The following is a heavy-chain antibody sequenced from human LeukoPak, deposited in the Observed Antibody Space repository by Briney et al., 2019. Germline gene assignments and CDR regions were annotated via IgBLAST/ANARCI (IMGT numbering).Heavy chain of an antibody. V-gene: IGHV4-59*01. CDR1: GGSISSYY. CDR3: ARGGPPGYYDSSGYLDYYYYMDV. D-gene: IGHD3-22*01. J-gene: IGHJ6*03. Sequence: PSETLSLTCTVSGGSISSYYWSWIRQPPGKGLEWIGYIYYSGSTNYNPSLKSRVTISVDTSKNQFSLKLSSVTAADTAVYYCARGGPPGYYDSSGYLDYYYYMDVWGKGTTVTVSS. CDR2: IYYSGST.